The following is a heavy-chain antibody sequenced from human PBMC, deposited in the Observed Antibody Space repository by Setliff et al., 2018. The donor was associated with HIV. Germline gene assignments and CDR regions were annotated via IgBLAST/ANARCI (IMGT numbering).Heavy chain of an antibody. D-gene: IGHD4-17*01. CDR1: GYTFTSDY. CDR2: INPAGNPT. CDR3: AKDIPGPAINGGRIKNWFDP. J-gene: IGHJ5*02. V-gene: IGHV1-46*01. Sequence: ASVKVSCKASGYTFTSDYIHWVRQAPGQGLEWMGIINPAGNPTKYAQKFQGRLTMTRDTSTNTVYMELSSRRSEDTAVYYCAKDIPGPAINGGRIKNWFDPWGEGTLVTAPQ.